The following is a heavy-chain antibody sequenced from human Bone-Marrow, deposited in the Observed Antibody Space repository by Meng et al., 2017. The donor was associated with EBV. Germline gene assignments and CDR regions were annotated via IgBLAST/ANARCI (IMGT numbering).Heavy chain of an antibody. J-gene: IGHJ4*02. CDR1: GFTFSSYS. CDR3: ALGYSPPKFDY. Sequence: EVQLVESGGXXVXPGXALXVSCAASGFTFSSYSMNWVRQAPGKGLEWVSSISSSSSYIYYADSVKGRFTISRDNAKNSLYLQMNSLRAEDTAVYYCALGYSPPKFDYWGQGTLVTVSS. D-gene: IGHD5-18*01. CDR2: ISSSSSYI. V-gene: IGHV3-21*01.